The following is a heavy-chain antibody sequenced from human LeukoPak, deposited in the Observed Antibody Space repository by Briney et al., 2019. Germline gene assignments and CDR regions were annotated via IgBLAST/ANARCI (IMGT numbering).Heavy chain of an antibody. CDR2: IYTSGST. D-gene: IGHD3-22*01. CDR3: ARRGYTPTKTYYDSSGYYHYYFDY. Sequence: SETLSLTCSVSGGSISSGSYYWSWIRQPAGKGLEWIGRIYTSGSTNYNPSLKSRVTISVDTSKNQFSLKLSSVTAADTAVYYCARRGYTPTKTYYDSSGYYHYYFDYWGQGTLVTVSS. CDR1: GGSISSGSYY. J-gene: IGHJ4*02. V-gene: IGHV4-61*02.